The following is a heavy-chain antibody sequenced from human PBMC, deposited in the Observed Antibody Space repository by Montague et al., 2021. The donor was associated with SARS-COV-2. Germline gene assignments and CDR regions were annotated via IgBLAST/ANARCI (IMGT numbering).Heavy chain of an antibody. CDR3: AKQYSSRWYPQYFQH. D-gene: IGHD6-13*01. V-gene: IGHV3-23*03. Sequence: SLRLSCAASGFTFSSYAMSWVRQAPGKGLEWASVIYSGGSSTYYADSVKGRFTISRDNSKNTLYLQMNSLRAEDTAVYYCAKQYSSRWYPQYFQHWGQGTLVTDSS. CDR1: GFTFSSYA. CDR2: IYSGGSST. J-gene: IGHJ1*01.